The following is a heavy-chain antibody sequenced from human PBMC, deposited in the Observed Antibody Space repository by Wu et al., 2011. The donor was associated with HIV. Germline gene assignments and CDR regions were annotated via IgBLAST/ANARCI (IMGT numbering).Heavy chain of an antibody. Sequence: QVQLVQSGAEVKKPGASVKVSCKASGYTFTSYDINWVRQATGQGLEWMGWMNPNTGDTGYAQKFQGRVTMTRNTSIGTAYMELSSLRSEDTAVYYCARDRNLGVGTIFGTVYDYYMDVWGKGTTVLVSS. CDR3: ARDRNLGVGTIFGTVYDYYMDV. V-gene: IGHV1-8*02. CDR2: MNPNTGDT. D-gene: IGHD3-3*01. J-gene: IGHJ6*03. CDR1: GYTFTSYD.